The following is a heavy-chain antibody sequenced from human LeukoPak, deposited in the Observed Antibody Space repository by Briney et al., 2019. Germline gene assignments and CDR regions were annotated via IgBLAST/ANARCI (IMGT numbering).Heavy chain of an antibody. D-gene: IGHD6-13*01. CDR1: RYTFTNYY. V-gene: IGHV1-2*02. Sequence: ASVKVSCKASRYTFTNYYIHWVRQAPGQGLEWMGWINPNSGDTTYEQKFQGRVTMTRDTSINTAYMELSRLKFDDTAVYYCAKGLWEQQLVTTGFDPWGQGTLVTVSS. CDR3: AKGLWEQQLVTTGFDP. CDR2: INPNSGDT. J-gene: IGHJ5*02.